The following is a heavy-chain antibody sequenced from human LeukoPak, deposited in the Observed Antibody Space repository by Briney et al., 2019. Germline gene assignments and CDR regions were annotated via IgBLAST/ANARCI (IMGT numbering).Heavy chain of an antibody. Sequence: SVKVSCKASGGTFSSYAISWVRQAPGQGLEWMGRIIPILGTANYAQKFQGRVTITADKSTSTAYMELSSLRSEDTAVYYCARVSSTNLLWFGELAAQNDAFDIWGQGTMVTVSS. V-gene: IGHV1-69*06. J-gene: IGHJ3*02. CDR1: GGTFSSYA. D-gene: IGHD3-10*01. CDR2: IIPILGTA. CDR3: ARVSSTNLLWFGELAAQNDAFDI.